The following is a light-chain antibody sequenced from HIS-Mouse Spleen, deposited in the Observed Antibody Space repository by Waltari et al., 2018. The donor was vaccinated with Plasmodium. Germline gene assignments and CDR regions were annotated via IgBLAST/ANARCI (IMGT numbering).Light chain of an antibody. J-gene: IGKJ4*01. V-gene: IGKV2D-26*03. Sequence: EIVMTQTPLSLSITPGTQASMSCRSGLSLLHSDGYTYLYWFLQKARPFSTLLIYEASNRFSGVPDRFSGSGAGTDFTLKISRVEAEDFGVDYCMQDAQDPPLTFGGGTKVEIK. CDR2: EAS. CDR3: MQDAQDPPLT. CDR1: LSLLHSDGYTY.